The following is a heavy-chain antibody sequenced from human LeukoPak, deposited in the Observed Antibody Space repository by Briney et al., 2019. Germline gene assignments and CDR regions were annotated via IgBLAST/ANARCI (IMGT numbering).Heavy chain of an antibody. D-gene: IGHD2-15*01. CDR3: ARGNSDGKREDY. V-gene: IGHV4-34*09. Sequence: SETLSLTCAVYGGSFSGYYWSWIRQHPGKGLEWIGYINYSGSTYYNPSLKSRVTISGDTSKNQFSLKLSSVTAADTAVYYCARGNSDGKREDYWGPGTLLTVSS. CDR2: INYSGST. CDR1: GGSFSGYY. J-gene: IGHJ4*02.